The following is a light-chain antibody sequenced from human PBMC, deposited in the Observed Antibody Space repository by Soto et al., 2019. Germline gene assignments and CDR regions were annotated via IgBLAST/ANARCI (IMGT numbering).Light chain of an antibody. V-gene: IGKV3-20*01. CDR2: GSS. CDR3: HQYNISPLS. CDR1: QSLNSFY. Sequence: EIVLTQSPGTLSLSPGERATLSCRASQSLNSFYLAWYQQKPGQAPRLLIYGSSNTATGIPDRFSGSGAGTDLTLTISRLDHEDFALYYCHQYNISPLSFGQGIKVEVK. J-gene: IGKJ1*01.